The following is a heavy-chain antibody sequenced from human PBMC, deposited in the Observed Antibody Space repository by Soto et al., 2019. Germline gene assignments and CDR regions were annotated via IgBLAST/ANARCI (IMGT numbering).Heavy chain of an antibody. Sequence: QVQLVESGGGVVQPGRALRLACEASGFIFSSYGMHWVRQAPGKGLEWVAVISNDALNKYYADSVRGRFTISRDDSKNTLYLQMNSLRAEDTAVYYCARPRLAYYYYSGMDVWGQGTTVTVSS. V-gene: IGHV3-30*03. CDR1: GFIFSSYG. CDR3: ARPRLAYYYYSGMDV. J-gene: IGHJ6*02. CDR2: ISNDALNK.